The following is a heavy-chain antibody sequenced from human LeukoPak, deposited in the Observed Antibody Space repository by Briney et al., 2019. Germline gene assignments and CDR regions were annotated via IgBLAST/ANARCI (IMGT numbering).Heavy chain of an antibody. CDR1: GYTFTSYG. Sequence: ASVKVSCKASGYTFTSYGISWVRQAPGQGLEWMGWISAYNGNTNYAQKLQGRVTMTTDTSTSTAYMELRSLRSDDTAVYYCARDRKQWLGYYYSSMDVWGKGTTVTVSS. J-gene: IGHJ6*03. D-gene: IGHD6-19*01. V-gene: IGHV1-18*01. CDR2: ISAYNGNT. CDR3: ARDRKQWLGYYYSSMDV.